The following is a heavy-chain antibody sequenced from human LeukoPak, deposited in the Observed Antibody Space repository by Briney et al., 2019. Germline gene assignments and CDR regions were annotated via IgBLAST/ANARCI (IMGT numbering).Heavy chain of an antibody. Sequence: PSETLSLTCTVSGGSISSGSYYWSWIRQPAGKGLEWIGRIYTSGSTNYNPSLKSRVTISVDTSKNQFSLKLSSVTAADTAVYYCARGKLIAVAGTWFDPWGQGTLVTVSS. D-gene: IGHD6-19*01. CDR1: GGSISSGSYY. CDR2: IYTSGST. V-gene: IGHV4-61*02. J-gene: IGHJ5*02. CDR3: ARGKLIAVAGTWFDP.